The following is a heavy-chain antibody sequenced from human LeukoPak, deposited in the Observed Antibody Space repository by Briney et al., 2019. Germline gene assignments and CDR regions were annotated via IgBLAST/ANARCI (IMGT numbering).Heavy chain of an antibody. CDR3: ARDGQGAFDI. Sequence: SQTLSLTCTVSGESISSGDYYRSWIRQPPGKGLEWIGYIYYSGSTYYNPSLKSRVTISVDTSKNQFSLKLSSVTAADTAVYYCARDGQGAFDIWGQGTMVTVSS. CDR2: IYYSGST. CDR1: GESISSGDYY. V-gene: IGHV4-30-4*01. J-gene: IGHJ3*02.